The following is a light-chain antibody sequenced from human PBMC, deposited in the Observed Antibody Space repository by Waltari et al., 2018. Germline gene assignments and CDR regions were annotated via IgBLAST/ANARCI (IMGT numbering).Light chain of an antibody. V-gene: IGKV3-20*01. CDR1: QSVSSSY. CDR3: QQYGSSPLT. Sequence: EIVLTQSSGTLSLSQGERATLSCRASQSVSSSYLAWYQQKPGQAPRLLIYGASSRATGIPDRFSVSGAGTDFTLTISRLEPEDFAVYYWQQYGSSPLTFGGGTKVEIK. CDR2: GAS. J-gene: IGKJ4*02.